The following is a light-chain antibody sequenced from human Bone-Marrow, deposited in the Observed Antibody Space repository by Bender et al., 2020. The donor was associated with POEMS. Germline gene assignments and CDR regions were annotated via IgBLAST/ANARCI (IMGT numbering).Light chain of an antibody. V-gene: IGLV2-14*03. J-gene: IGLJ3*02. CDR1: DNDIGFFAY. CDR2: DIT. Sequence: QSALTQPPSVSGSPGQSISISCTGSDNDIGFFAYVAWYRQYPGNAPKLIIYDITHRSSGISSRFSGSKSGNTATLSISGLQEEDEATYYCSSYTKSATRLFGGGTKVTVL. CDR3: SSYTKSATRL.